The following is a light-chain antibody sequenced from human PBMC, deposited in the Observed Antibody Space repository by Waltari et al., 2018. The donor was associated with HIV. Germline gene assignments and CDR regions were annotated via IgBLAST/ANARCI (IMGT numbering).Light chain of an antibody. CDR1: SSNLENDN. V-gene: IGLV1-47*01. J-gene: IGLJ1*01. Sequence: QSVLTQPPSASGTPGQRVTISSSGSSSNLENDNVYWYQQLTGATPSLLINKDTQRPSGVPDRFTGSKSGTSAALAISGLRSEDEADYYCVGWDSRLSGYVFGSGTKVTVL. CDR3: VGWDSRLSGYV. CDR2: KDT.